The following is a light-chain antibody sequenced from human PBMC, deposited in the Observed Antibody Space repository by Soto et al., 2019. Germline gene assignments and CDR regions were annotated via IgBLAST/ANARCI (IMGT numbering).Light chain of an antibody. J-gene: IGKJ1*01. CDR3: QQYSRAPLT. Sequence: EIVLTQSPGTLSLSPGERATLSCRASQSVTDNYLAWYQQKPGQAPRLVISGASSRTSGIPDRFSASGSGTDFTLTISRLEPEDFAVYYCQQYSRAPLTFGQGSKVDI. CDR1: QSVTDNY. CDR2: GAS. V-gene: IGKV3-20*01.